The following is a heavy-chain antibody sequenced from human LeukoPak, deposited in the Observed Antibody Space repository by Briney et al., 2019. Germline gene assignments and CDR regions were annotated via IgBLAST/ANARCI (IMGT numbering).Heavy chain of an antibody. CDR1: GFTFSSYN. J-gene: IGHJ4*02. Sequence: GGSLRLSCAASGFTFSSYNMNWVRQAPGKGLEWVSSISSYIYYADSVKGRFTISRDNSKNTLYLQMNSLRAEDTAVYYCAKLYDYGDYFDYWGQGTLVTVSS. CDR3: AKLYDYGDYFDY. CDR2: ISSYI. V-gene: IGHV3-21*04. D-gene: IGHD4-17*01.